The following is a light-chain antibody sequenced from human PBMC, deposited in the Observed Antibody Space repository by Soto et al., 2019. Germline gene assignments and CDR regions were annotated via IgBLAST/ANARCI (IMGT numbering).Light chain of an antibody. J-gene: IGKJ4*01. V-gene: IGKV3-20*01. Sequence: ETVLTQSPGTLSLSPGERATLSCRASQTINSNYLAWYRQTPGQAPRLLIYGASNRATGIPDRFSGSGSGTDFTLIISRLEPEDFALYYCQQYGSSPLTFGEGTKVEIK. CDR3: QQYGSSPLT. CDR1: QTINSNY. CDR2: GAS.